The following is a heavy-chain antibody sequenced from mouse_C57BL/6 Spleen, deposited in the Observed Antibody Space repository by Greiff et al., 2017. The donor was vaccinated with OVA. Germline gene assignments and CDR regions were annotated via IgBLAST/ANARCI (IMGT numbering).Heavy chain of an antibody. V-gene: IGHV14-4*01. J-gene: IGHJ3*01. CDR2: IDPENGDT. Sequence: DVQLQESGAELVRPGASVKLSCTASGFNIKDDYMHWVKQRPEQGLEWIGWIDPENGDTEYASKFQGKATITADTSSNTAYLQLSSLTSEDTAVYYCTTGLFAYWGQGTLVTVSA. CDR3: TTGLFAY. D-gene: IGHD3-1*01. CDR1: GFNIKDDY.